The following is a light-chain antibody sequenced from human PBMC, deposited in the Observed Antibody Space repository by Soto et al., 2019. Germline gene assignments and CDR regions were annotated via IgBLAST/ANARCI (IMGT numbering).Light chain of an antibody. CDR3: QQSNDWPLS. J-gene: IGKJ4*01. Sequence: EIVMTQSPATLSVSPGERVTLSCRASQSVNNNLAWYQQNPGQAPRLLIYGASTRATGIPARFSGSGSGTEFTLTISSLQSEDFGVYYCQQSNDWPLSFGGGTKVEIK. V-gene: IGKV3-15*01. CDR1: QSVNNN. CDR2: GAS.